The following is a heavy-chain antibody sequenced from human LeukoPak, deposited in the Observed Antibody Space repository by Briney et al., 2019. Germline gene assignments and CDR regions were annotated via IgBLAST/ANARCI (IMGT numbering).Heavy chain of an antibody. CDR3: ARESDGDGYNSFDY. V-gene: IGHV3-21*01. J-gene: IGHJ4*02. Sequence: GGSLRLSCAASGFTFSSYSMNWVRQAPGKGLEWVSSISSSSSYIYYADSVKGRFTISRDNAKNSLYLQMNSLRAEDTAVYYCARESDGDGYNSFDYWGRGTLVTVSS. D-gene: IGHD5-24*01. CDR2: ISSSSSYI. CDR1: GFTFSSYS.